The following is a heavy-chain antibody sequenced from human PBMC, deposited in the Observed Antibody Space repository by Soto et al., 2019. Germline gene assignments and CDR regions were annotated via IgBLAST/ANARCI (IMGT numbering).Heavy chain of an antibody. CDR1: GYTFTSYG. V-gene: IGHV1-18*01. CDR2: ISTYNGNT. Sequence: GASVKVSCKASGYTFTSYGISWVRQAPGQGLEWMGWISTYNGNTNYAQKLQGRVTMTTDTSTSTAYMELRSLRSDDTAVYYCARDLTSQLLWSQPYYFDYWGQGTLVTVSS. J-gene: IGHJ4*02. D-gene: IGHD3-10*01. CDR3: ARDLTSQLLWSQPYYFDY.